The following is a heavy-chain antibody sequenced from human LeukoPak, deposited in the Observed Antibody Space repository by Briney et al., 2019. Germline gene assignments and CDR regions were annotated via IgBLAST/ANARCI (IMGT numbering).Heavy chain of an antibody. CDR1: GLTVSSNY. CDR2: LYIGGNT. D-gene: IGHD5-18*01. J-gene: IGHJ4*02. Sequence: GGSLSLSCAASGLTVSSNYMNWVRQAPGKGLEWVSALYIGGNTYYADSVRGRFTISRDNSKNTLYLQMNSLRAEDTAIYYCTTAAGYNYGQYWGRGTLVTVSS. CDR3: TTAAGYNYGQY. V-gene: IGHV3-53*01.